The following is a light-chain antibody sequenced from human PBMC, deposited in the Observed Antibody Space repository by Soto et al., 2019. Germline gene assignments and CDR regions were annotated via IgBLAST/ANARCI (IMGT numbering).Light chain of an antibody. CDR2: EDD. Sequence: QSALTQPASVSASPGEPITISCTGTSSDVGSYRLVSWYQQHPGKAPKLIIYEDDERPSGVSNRFSGSKSGNTASLTISGRQAEDEADDYCSSYAASSTFGVFGGGTKLTVL. CDR1: SSDVGSYRL. J-gene: IGLJ2*01. V-gene: IGLV2-23*01. CDR3: SSYAASSTFGV.